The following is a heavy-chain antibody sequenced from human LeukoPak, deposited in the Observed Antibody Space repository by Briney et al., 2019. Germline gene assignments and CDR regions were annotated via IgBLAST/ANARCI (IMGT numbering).Heavy chain of an antibody. CDR1: GGSFSGYY. Sequence: PSETLSLTCAVYGGSFSGYYWSWIRQPPGKGLEWVANIKQDGSEKYYVDSVKGRFTISRDNAKNSLYLQMNSLRAEDTAVYYCASLNYWGQGTLVTVSS. CDR3: ASLNY. V-gene: IGHV3-7*01. J-gene: IGHJ4*02. CDR2: IKQDGSEK.